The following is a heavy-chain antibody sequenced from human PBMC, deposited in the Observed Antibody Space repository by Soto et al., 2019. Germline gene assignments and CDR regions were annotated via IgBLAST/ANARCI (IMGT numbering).Heavy chain of an antibody. CDR3: TVGSSPSGIHH. CDR2: IYNNGNT. V-gene: IGHV4-39*01. D-gene: IGHD6-6*01. CDR1: AGSISTTNYY. J-gene: IGHJ5*02. Sequence: QLQLQESGPGLVKPSETLSLTCTVSAGSISTTNYYWGWIRQPPGKGLGWIGSIYNNGNTCCTPSSLRSRVTISVDPSKNQFSRKLGSVTAADPAVYFCTVGSSPSGIHHWGQGTLVTVSS.